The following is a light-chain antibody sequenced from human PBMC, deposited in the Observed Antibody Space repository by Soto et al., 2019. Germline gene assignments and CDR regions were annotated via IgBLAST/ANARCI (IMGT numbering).Light chain of an antibody. CDR1: QSISVW. CDR2: KAS. Sequence: DIQMTQPPSTLSASVGARVTITCRASQSISVWLAWYQQKAGKAPNLLIYKASRLESGVPSRFSGSGSETEFTLTISGLQRGDSATYYCQQYNSYSPTFGQGTKVDIK. V-gene: IGKV1-5*03. J-gene: IGKJ1*01. CDR3: QQYNSYSPT.